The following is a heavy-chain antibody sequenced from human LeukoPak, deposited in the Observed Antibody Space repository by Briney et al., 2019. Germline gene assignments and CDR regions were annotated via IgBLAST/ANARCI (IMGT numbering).Heavy chain of an antibody. V-gene: IGHV4-34*01. CDR1: GGSFSGYY. Sequence: PSETLSLTCAVYGGSFSGYYWSWIRQPPGKGLEWIGEINHSGSTNYNPSLKSRVTISVDTSKNQFSLKLRSVTAADTAVYYCARDVHSSGWYSDYWGQGTLVTVSS. J-gene: IGHJ4*02. CDR2: INHSGST. D-gene: IGHD6-25*01. CDR3: ARDVHSSGWYSDY.